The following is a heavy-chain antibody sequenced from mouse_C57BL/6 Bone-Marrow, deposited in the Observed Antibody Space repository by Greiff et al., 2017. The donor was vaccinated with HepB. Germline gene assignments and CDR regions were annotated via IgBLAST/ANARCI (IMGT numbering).Heavy chain of an antibody. D-gene: IGHD2-4*01. V-gene: IGHV1-58*01. CDR1: GYTFTSYG. CDR2: IYIGNGDT. J-gene: IGHJ2*01. Sequence: EVQLQQSGAELVRPGSSVKMSCKTSGYTFTSYGINWVKQRPGQGLEWIGYIYIGNGDTEYNEKFKGKATLTADTSSSTAYMQLSSLTSEHSAIYFDARFYYDDGGVVDYWGQGTTLTVSS. CDR3: ARFYYDDGGVVDY.